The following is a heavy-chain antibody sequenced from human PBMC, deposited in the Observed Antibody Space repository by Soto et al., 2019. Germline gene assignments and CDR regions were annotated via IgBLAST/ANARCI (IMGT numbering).Heavy chain of an antibody. D-gene: IGHD3-22*01. V-gene: IGHV4-30-4*01. CDR2: IYYSGST. Sequence: SETLSLTCTVSGDSINSGDYYWSWIGHPPGKGLEWIGYIYYSGSTYHNPSLKSRINISLDTSKNQFSLKLSYVTAADTAVYYCATVPTYYYDRSGYANAFDIWGQGTMVTVSS. J-gene: IGHJ3*02. CDR3: ATVPTYYYDRSGYANAFDI. CDR1: GDSINSGDYY.